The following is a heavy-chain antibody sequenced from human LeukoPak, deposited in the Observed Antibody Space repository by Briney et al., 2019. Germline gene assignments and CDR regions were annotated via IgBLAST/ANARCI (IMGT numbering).Heavy chain of an antibody. J-gene: IGHJ4*02. V-gene: IGHV5-51*01. CDR3: ARTITMVRGVIIFPNYFDY. D-gene: IGHD3-10*01. CDR2: IYPGDSDT. CDR1: GYSFTSYW. Sequence: GESLKISCKGSGYSFTSYWIGWVRQMPGKGLEWMGIIYPGDSDTRYSPSFQGQVTISADKSISTAYLQWSSLKASDTAIYYCARTITMVRGVIIFPNYFDYWGQGTLVTVSS.